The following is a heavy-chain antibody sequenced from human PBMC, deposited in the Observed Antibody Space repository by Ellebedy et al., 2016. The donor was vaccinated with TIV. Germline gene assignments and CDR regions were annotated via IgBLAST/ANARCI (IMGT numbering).Heavy chain of an antibody. CDR2: INHSGST. Sequence: MPSETLSLTCAVYGGSFSGYYWSWIRQPPGKGLEWIGEINHSGSTNYNPSLKSRVTISVDTSKNQFSLKLSSVTAADTAVYYCARGIGAGDWGQGTLVTVSS. D-gene: IGHD3-16*01. V-gene: IGHV4-34*01. CDR3: ARGIGAGD. CDR1: GGSFSGYY. J-gene: IGHJ4*02.